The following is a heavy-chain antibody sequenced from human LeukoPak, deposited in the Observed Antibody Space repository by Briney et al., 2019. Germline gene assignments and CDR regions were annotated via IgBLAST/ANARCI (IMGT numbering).Heavy chain of an antibody. J-gene: IGHJ4*02. D-gene: IGHD2-2*02. Sequence: GGSLRLPCAASGFTFSSYAMHWVRQAPGKGLEWVAVISYDGSNKYYADSVKGRFTISRDNSKNTLYLQMNSLRAEDTAVYYCARDDCSSTSCYKNFDYWGQGTLVTVSS. V-gene: IGHV3-30-3*01. CDR3: ARDDCSSTSCYKNFDY. CDR2: ISYDGSNK. CDR1: GFTFSSYA.